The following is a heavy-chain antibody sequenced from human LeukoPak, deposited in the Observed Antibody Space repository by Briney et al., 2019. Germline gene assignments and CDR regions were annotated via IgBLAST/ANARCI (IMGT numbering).Heavy chain of an antibody. J-gene: IGHJ5*02. V-gene: IGHV3-7*03. D-gene: IGHD4-17*01. Sequence: GGSLRLSCEASGFTFSNYWMTWVRQAPGKGLEWVANIKEDGSVKQYIDSVKGRFTISRDTSKNTLYLQINSLRVEDTAVYYCIVFGDSNHWGQGTLVTVSS. CDR2: IKEDGSVK. CDR3: IVFGDSNH. CDR1: GFTFSNYW.